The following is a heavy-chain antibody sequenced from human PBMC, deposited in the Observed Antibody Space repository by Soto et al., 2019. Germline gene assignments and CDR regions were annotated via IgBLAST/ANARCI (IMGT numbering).Heavy chain of an antibody. V-gene: IGHV4-30-2*06. D-gene: IGHD3-10*01. CDR2: VYHNGNA. CDR1: GGSISTPGYS. J-gene: IGHJ6*02. Sequence: SETLSLACTVSGGSISTPGYSWSWIRQSPGRAREWIGYVYHNGNAYPKPSLKRRVTISLDGANNQFSLKMTSITAADTGLYSCAARPYHYYGLDVWGQGTTVTVSS. CDR3: AARPYHYYGLDV.